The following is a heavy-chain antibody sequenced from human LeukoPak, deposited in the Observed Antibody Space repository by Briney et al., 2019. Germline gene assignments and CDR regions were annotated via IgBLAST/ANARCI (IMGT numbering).Heavy chain of an antibody. CDR1: GFTFSSYS. J-gene: IGHJ3*02. V-gene: IGHV3-21*01. CDR2: ISSSSSYI. CDR3: ARDGLGSRGYDAFDI. Sequence: GWSLRLSCAASGFTFSSYSMNWVRQAPGKGLEWVSSISSSSSYIYYADSVKGRFTISRDNAKNSLYLQMNSLRAEDTAVYYCARDGLGSRGYDAFDIWGQGTMVTVSS. D-gene: IGHD1-26*01.